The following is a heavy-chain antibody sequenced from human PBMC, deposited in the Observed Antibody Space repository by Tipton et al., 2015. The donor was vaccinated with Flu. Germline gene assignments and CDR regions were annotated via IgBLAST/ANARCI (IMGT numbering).Heavy chain of an antibody. Sequence: GSLRLSCAASGFTFSNAWMSWVRQAPGKGLEWVGRIKSKTDGGTTDYAAPVKGRFTISRDDSKNTLYLQMNSLKTEDTAVYYCTTGAVVRPYYYYYYMDVWGKGTTVTVSS. CDR2: IKSKTDGGTT. D-gene: IGHD2-2*01. V-gene: IGHV3-15*01. J-gene: IGHJ6*03. CDR3: TTGAVVRPYYYYYYMDV. CDR1: GFTFSNAW.